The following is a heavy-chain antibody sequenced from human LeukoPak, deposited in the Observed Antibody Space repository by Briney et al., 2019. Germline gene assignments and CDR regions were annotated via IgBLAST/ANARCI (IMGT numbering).Heavy chain of an antibody. D-gene: IGHD3-9*01. Sequence: GGSLRLSCAASGFTFDDYGLNWVRQAPGKGLEWISGIHWNGDTTNYAASVEGRFTISRDNAKNSLYLQMNSLRAEDTVFFHAADGIRYYYYYYMDVWGKGTTVTVSS. J-gene: IGHJ6*03. CDR2: IHWNGDTT. V-gene: IGHV3-20*01. CDR3: ADGIRYYYYYYMDV. CDR1: GFTFDDYG.